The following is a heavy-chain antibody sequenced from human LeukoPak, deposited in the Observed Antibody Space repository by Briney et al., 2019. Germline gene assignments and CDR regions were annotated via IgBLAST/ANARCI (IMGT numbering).Heavy chain of an antibody. CDR2: INHSGST. D-gene: IGHD3-22*01. CDR3: ARREASGYYWSDY. Sequence: SETLSLTCAVYGGSLSGHYWSWIRQPPGKGLEWIGEINHSGSTNYNPSLKSRVTISVDTSKNQFSLKLSSVTAADTAVFYCARREASGYYWSDYWGQGTLVTVSS. J-gene: IGHJ4*02. V-gene: IGHV4-34*01. CDR1: GGSLSGHY.